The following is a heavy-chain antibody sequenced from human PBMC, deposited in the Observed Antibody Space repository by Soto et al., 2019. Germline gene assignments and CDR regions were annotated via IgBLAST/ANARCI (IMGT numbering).Heavy chain of an antibody. J-gene: IGHJ4*02. CDR1: GYTFTSYA. Sequence: QVQLLQSGAEEKKPGASVKVSCKASGYTFTSYAMHWVRQAPGQRLEWMGWINAGNGNTKYSQKFQGRVTITRDTSASTADSEVRSLRSEDTAVYYCARIIVVVTALDYWGQVTLVTVAS. CDR2: INAGNGNT. V-gene: IGHV1-3*05. CDR3: ARIIVVVTALDY. D-gene: IGHD2-21*02.